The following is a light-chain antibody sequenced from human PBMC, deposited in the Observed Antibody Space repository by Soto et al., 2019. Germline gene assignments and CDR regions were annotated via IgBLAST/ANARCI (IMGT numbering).Light chain of an antibody. CDR2: DAY. CDR1: QSIRSW. J-gene: IGKJ4*01. CDR3: QQYESYSPLT. V-gene: IGKV1-5*01. Sequence: DIPMTQSPSILSASVGDRVTIPCRASQSIRSWLAWYQQKPGKAPKLLIYDAYSLESGVPSRFSGRRSGTEFTLTIAGLQPEDFATYYCQQYESYSPLTFGGGTKVDIK.